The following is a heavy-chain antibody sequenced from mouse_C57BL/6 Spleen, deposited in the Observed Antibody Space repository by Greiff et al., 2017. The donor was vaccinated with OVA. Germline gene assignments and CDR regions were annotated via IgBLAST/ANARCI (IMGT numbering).Heavy chain of an antibody. CDR3: ARHGGYGSRGWYFDV. CDR1: GFSLTSYG. CDR2: IWSDGST. Sequence: VHLVESGPGLVAPSQSLSITCTVSGFSLTSYGVHWVRQPPGKGLEWLVVIWSDGSTTYNSALKSRLSISKDNAKSQVFLKMNSLQTDDTAMYYCARHGGYGSRGWYFDVWGTGTTVTVSS. J-gene: IGHJ1*03. D-gene: IGHD1-1*01. V-gene: IGHV2-6-1*01.